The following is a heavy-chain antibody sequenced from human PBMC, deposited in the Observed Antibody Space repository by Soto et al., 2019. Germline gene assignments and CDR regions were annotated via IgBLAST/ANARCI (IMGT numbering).Heavy chain of an antibody. CDR1: GGSISSYY. Sequence: QVQLQESGPGLVKPSETLSLTCTVSGGSISSYYWSWIRQPPGKGLEWIGYIYYSGSTNYNPSLKRRVTISVDTSKNQFSLRLSSVTAADTAVYYCARRGYSDAFDIWGQGTMVTVSS. D-gene: IGHD6-13*01. V-gene: IGHV4-59*08. J-gene: IGHJ3*02. CDR2: IYYSGST. CDR3: ARRGYSDAFDI.